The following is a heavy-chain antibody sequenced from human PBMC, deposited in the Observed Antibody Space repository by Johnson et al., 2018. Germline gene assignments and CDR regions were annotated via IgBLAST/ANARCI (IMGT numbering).Heavy chain of an antibody. V-gene: IGHV3-66*02. CDR1: GFTVNSNF. Sequence: VQLVQSGGGLVQPGGSPRLSCAASGFTVNSNFMSWVRQAPGKGLEWVSSIYSGGSTHYADSMKGRFTISRDNSKNTLYLQMSSLRAEDTAVYYCARLSSYAYYYYMDVWGKGTTVTVSS. CDR2: IYSGGST. J-gene: IGHJ6*03. CDR3: ARLSSYAYYYYMDV. D-gene: IGHD2-2*01.